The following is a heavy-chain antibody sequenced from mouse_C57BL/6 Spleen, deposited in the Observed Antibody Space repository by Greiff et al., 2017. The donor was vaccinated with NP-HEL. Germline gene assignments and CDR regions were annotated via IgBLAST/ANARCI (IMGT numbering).Heavy chain of an antibody. CDR1: GYSFTDYH. CDR2: INPNYGIT. J-gene: IGHJ2*01. CDR3: ASIYYDYVDY. Sequence: EVQLQQSGPELVKPGASVKISCKASGYSFTDYHMNWVKQSNGKSLEWIGVINPNYGITSYNQKFKGKATLTVDQSSSTDYMQLNSLTSEDSAVDYSASIYYDYVDYWGQGTTLTVSS. D-gene: IGHD2-4*01. V-gene: IGHV1-39*01.